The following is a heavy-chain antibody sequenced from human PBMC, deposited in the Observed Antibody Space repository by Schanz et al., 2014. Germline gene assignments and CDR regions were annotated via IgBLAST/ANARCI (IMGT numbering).Heavy chain of an antibody. CDR2: ISGSGGST. CDR3: ARKMKVGVYGGKGHDSLDI. Sequence: VQLVESGGGLVQPGGSLRLSCAASGFTFSSYAMSWVRQAPGKGLEWVSAISGSGGSTYYADSVTGRFTISRDNAKNTLYLQMNTLRAEDTAVYYCARKMKVGVYGGKGHDSLDIWGQGTMVTVSS. J-gene: IGHJ3*02. D-gene: IGHD3-22*01. V-gene: IGHV3-23*04. CDR1: GFTFSSYA.